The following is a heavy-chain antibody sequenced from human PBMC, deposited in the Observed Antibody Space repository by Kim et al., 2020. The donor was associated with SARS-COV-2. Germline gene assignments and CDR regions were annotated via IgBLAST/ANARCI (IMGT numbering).Heavy chain of an antibody. D-gene: IGHD6-13*01. CDR2: ISYSGST. CDR3: ARHAHIAAAGKAINWFDP. CDR1: GGSISSYY. V-gene: IGHV4-59*08. J-gene: IGHJ5*02. Sequence: SETLSLTCTVSGGSISSYYWSWGRQPQGKGLELIWYISYSGSTNYNPSLKSPVTISVDTSKTQFSLKLSSVTAADTAVYDCARHAHIAAAGKAINWFDPWGQGTLVTVSS.